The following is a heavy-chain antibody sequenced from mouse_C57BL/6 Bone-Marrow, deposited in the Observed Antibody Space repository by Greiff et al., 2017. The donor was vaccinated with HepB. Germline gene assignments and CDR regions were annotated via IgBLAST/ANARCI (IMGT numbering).Heavy chain of an antibody. CDR2: MRNKANGYTT. CDR3: ASGWYFDV. Sequence: EVKLVGSGGGLVQPGGSLSLSCAASGFTLTAYYMSWVRLPPGKALEWLGFMRNKANGYTTEYNASVKGRFTISRDNSQSILYLQMNALRAEDSATYYCASGWYFDVWGTGTTVTVSS. J-gene: IGHJ1*03. CDR1: GFTLTAYY. V-gene: IGHV7-3*01.